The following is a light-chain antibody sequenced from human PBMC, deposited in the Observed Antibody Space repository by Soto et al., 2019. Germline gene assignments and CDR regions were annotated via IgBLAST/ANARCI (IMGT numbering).Light chain of an antibody. V-gene: IGKV1-27*01. J-gene: IGKJ1*01. Sequence: DIQMTQSPSSLSASVGDRVTITCRACQGISNYLAWYQQKPGKVPKLLIYAASTLQSGVPSRFSGSGSGTDFTLTISSLQPEDVATYYCQKYNSAPQTVGQGTKVDIK. CDR1: QGISNY. CDR2: AAS. CDR3: QKYNSAPQT.